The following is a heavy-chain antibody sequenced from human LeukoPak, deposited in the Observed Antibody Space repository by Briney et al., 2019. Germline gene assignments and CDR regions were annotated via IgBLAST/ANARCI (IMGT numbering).Heavy chain of an antibody. V-gene: IGHV4-59*01. D-gene: IGHD7-27*01. CDR2: IYYSGSS. CDR3: ARNHWVGYFDY. Sequence: PSETLSLTCTVGGSISTYYWSWIRQPPGKGLEWIGYIYYSGSSNYNPSLKSRVIISVDTSKNQFSLKLSSVTDADTAVYYCARNHWVGYFDYWGQGTLVTVSS. CDR1: GGSISTYY. J-gene: IGHJ4*02.